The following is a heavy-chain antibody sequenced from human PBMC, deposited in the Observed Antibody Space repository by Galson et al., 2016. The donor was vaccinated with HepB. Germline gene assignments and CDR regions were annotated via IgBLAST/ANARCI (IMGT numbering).Heavy chain of an antibody. CDR3: AALLASGYGTGRLDY. Sequence: SETLSLTCAVSGDSVNSSNYSWNWMRQPPGKGLEWLGYIYHSGTTNYNPSPKSRVTISIDTAKNQFSLQPSSVTAADTAVYYCAALLASGYGTGRLDYWGQGTLVAVSS. CDR1: GDSVNSSNYS. D-gene: IGHD3-9*01. J-gene: IGHJ4*02. V-gene: IGHV4-61*01. CDR2: IYHSGTT.